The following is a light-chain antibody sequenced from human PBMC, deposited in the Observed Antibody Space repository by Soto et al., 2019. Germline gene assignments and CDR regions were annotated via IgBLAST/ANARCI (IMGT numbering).Light chain of an antibody. CDR3: KHYGSSPSL. CDR1: QSVSSSY. Sequence: EIVLTQSPGTLSLSPGERATLSCRASQSVSSSYLAWYQQKPGQTPRLLIYGASSRATGIPDGFMGSGFGKDFILPFRRLELKDLEGFYCKHYGSSPSLFGPGTKGDIK. J-gene: IGKJ3*01. CDR2: GAS. V-gene: IGKV3-20*01.